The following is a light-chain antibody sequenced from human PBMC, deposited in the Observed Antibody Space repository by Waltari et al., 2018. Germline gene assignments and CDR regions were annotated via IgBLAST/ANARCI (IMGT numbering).Light chain of an antibody. Sequence: SYVLTQPPSVSVAPGETASITCGGDNIGSYSVHWYQQKPGQAPQLFLFYNSDRPAGIPARFSGSNSGNTATLTITSVEAGDEARYYCHVWHAHFDPGVFGTGTEVTVL. CDR3: HVWHAHFDPGV. CDR2: YNS. CDR1: NIGSYS. V-gene: IGLV3-21*04. J-gene: IGLJ1*01.